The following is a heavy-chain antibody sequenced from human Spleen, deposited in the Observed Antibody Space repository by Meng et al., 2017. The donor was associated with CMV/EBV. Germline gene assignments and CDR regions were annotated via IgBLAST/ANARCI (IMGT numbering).Heavy chain of an antibody. D-gene: IGHD2-2*01. CDR2: IYPGDSDT. V-gene: IGHV5-51*01. Sequence: GESLKISCQASGYSLTTYWIGWVRQMPGKGLEWMGIIYPGDSDTRYSPSFQGQVTISADKSISTAYLQWSSLKASDTAMYYCARPYCSSTSCKYARGAFDYWGQGTLVTVSS. J-gene: IGHJ4*02. CDR3: ARPYCSSTSCKYARGAFDY. CDR1: GYSLTTYW.